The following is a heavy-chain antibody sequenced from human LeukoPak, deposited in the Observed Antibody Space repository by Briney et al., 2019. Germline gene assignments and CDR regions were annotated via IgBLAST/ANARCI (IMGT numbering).Heavy chain of an antibody. J-gene: IGHJ4*02. V-gene: IGHV1-2*02. Sequence: ASVKVSCKASGYTFTGYYMHWVRQAPGQGLEWMGWINPNSGGTNYAQKFQGRVTMTRDTSISTAYMELSRLRSDDTAVYYCARYSSGWVSLDYWGQGTLVTVSS. CDR2: INPNSGGT. D-gene: IGHD6-19*01. CDR3: ARYSSGWVSLDY. CDR1: GYTFTGYY.